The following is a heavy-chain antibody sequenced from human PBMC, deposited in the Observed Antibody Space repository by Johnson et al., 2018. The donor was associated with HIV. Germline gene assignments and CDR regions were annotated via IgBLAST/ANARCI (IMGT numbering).Heavy chain of an antibody. V-gene: IGHV3-9*01. CDR1: GFTFDDYA. CDR2: ISWNSGSI. Sequence: VQLVESGGGLVQPGRSLRLSCAASGFTFDDYAMHWVRQAPGKGLEWVSGISWNSGSIGYADSVKGRFTISRDNAKNSLYLQMNSLRAEDTALYYCAGGLRSQIAVAGRGEAFDIWGQGTMVTVSS. J-gene: IGHJ3*02. CDR3: AGGLRSQIAVAGRGEAFDI. D-gene: IGHD6-19*01.